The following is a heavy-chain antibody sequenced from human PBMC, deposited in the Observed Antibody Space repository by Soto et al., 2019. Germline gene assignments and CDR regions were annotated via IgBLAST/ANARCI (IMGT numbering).Heavy chain of an antibody. Sequence: QVQLQESGPGLVKPSQTLSLTCTVSGGSISSGGYYWSWIRQHPGKGLEWIGYIYYSGSTYYNPCHNTRVTIPEDTSQNQFSLELSSVTAADTAVYHCARARAPMEATNAHFDYWAQGTLVTVSS. V-gene: IGHV4-31*03. CDR1: GGSISSGGYY. J-gene: IGHJ4*02. CDR3: ARARAPMEATNAHFDY. CDR2: IYYSGST. D-gene: IGHD2-8*01.